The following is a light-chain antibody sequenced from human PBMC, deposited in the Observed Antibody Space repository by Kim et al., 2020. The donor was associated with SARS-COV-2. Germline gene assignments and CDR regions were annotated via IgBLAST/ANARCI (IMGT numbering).Light chain of an antibody. CDR3: LLFNGGAPV. CDR1: AGAVTSAYY. Sequence: PGGTVTLTCASSAGAVTSAYYPNWFQQKPGQAPRSLIYNTDNKHAWTPARFSGSLLGGRAALTLSGVQPEDEADYYCLLFNGGAPVFGGGTQLTVL. CDR2: NTD. V-gene: IGLV7-43*01. J-gene: IGLJ2*01.